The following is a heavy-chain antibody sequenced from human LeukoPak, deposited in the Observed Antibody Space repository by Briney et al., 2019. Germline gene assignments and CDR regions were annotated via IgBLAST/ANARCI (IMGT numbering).Heavy chain of an antibody. CDR2: IYYTGST. CDR3: ARVNHWAYYFDF. J-gene: IGHJ4*02. V-gene: IGHV4-59*01. CDR1: GGFISSFY. D-gene: IGHD7-27*01. Sequence: PSETLSLTCTVSGGFISSFYWSWIRQPPGKGLEWIGYIYYTGSTTYNPSLKSRVTISVDTSKNQFSLKLSSVTAADTALYYCARVNHWAYYFDFWGQGILVTVSS.